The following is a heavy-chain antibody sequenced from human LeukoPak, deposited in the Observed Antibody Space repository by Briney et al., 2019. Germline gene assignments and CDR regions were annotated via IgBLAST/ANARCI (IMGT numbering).Heavy chain of an antibody. J-gene: IGHJ4*02. CDR2: ISNDGRNT. D-gene: IGHD2-15*01. CDR1: GFTFSSNY. V-gene: IGHV3-74*01. Sequence: GGSLTLSCAASGFTFSSNYMHWVRQAPGKGLVWISRISNDGRNTYHADSVKGRFTISRDNAKYTLYLQMNSLRAEDTAVYYCARCSYSGGSCPDFWGQGTLVTVSS. CDR3: ARCSYSGGSCPDF.